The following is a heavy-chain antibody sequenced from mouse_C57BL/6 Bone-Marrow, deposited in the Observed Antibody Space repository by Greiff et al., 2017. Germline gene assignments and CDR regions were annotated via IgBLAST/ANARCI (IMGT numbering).Heavy chain of an antibody. V-gene: IGHV1-61*01. CDR2: IYPSDSET. J-gene: IGHJ1*03. Sequence: QVQLQQPGAELVRPGSSVKLSCKASGYTFTSYWMDWVKQRPGQGLDWIGNIYPSDSETHYNQKFKDKATLTVDKSSSTAYMQLSSLTSEDSAVYYCARKNRYSWYFDVWGTGTTVTVSS. CDR1: GYTFTSYW. D-gene: IGHD1-1*01. CDR3: ARKNRYSWYFDV.